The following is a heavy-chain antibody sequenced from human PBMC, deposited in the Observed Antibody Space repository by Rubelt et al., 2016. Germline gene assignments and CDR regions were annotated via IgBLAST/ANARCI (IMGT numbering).Heavy chain of an antibody. CDR2: IYWNDDK. V-gene: IGHV2-5*01. CDR3: AHSLLRYFDWLNFDY. D-gene: IGHD3-9*01. Sequence: QITLKESGPTLVKPTQTLTLTCTFSGFSLSTSGVGVGWIRQPPGKALEWLALIYWNDDKRYSPSLKSRLTITMDTSKNQVVLTMTNMDPVDTATYYCAHSLLRYFDWLNFDYWGQGTLVTVSS. J-gene: IGHJ4*02. CDR1: GFSLSTSGVG.